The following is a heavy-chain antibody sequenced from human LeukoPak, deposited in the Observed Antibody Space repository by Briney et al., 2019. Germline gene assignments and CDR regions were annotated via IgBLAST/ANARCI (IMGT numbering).Heavy chain of an antibody. CDR2: ISHSGGRT. CDR1: GFTFSAYA. Sequence: SGGSLRLSCAASGFTFSAYAMIWVRQAPGKGLEWVSSISHSGGRTYYADSVKGRFTISRDNSKNTLYLQMNSLRAEDTARYYCAKGEAGITESVDYWGQGILVTVSS. D-gene: IGHD1-14*01. V-gene: IGHV3-23*01. J-gene: IGHJ4*02. CDR3: AKGEAGITESVDY.